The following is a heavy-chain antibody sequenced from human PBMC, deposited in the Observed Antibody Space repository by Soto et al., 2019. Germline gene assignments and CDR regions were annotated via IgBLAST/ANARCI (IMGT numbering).Heavy chain of an antibody. D-gene: IGHD5-12*01. CDR1: GFSFSTYW. V-gene: IGHV3-7*01. Sequence: GGSLRLSCAASGFSFSTYWMSWVRQVPGKGLEWVANIKRDGSEKYYVDSVKGRFTISRDNAKNSLYLQMDGLRAEDTAIYYCSRDRQKWPTSPLDYWGPGTLVTVS. J-gene: IGHJ4*02. CDR3: SRDRQKWPTSPLDY. CDR2: IKRDGSEK.